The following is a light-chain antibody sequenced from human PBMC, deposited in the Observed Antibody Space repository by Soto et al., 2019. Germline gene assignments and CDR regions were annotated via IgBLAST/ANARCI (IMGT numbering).Light chain of an antibody. CDR1: QSVRNN. CDR3: QQYNDWPTT. V-gene: IGKV3-15*01. J-gene: IGKJ5*01. Sequence: EIVMTQSPATLSVSPGERATLSCRASQSVRNNLAWYQQKAGQAPTILINGASTRATGIPARFSGSGFGTEFTLTISSLESKDFAVYYCQQYNDWPTTFGQGTRLEIK. CDR2: GAS.